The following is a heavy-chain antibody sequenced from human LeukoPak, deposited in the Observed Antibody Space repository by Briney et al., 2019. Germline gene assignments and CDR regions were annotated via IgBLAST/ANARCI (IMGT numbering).Heavy chain of an antibody. J-gene: IGHJ4*02. V-gene: IGHV3-20*01. CDR3: ARKGLGGELGGFDS. D-gene: IGHD1-7*01. CDR2: TNRRGDIT. CDR1: GYTFGDYG. Sequence: PGGSLRLSCAASGYTFGDYGMSCVRQVPGKGLEWVSGTNRRGDITGYADFVKGRFTISRDNAKNSSYLQMNSLRVEDTALYHCARKGLGGELGGFDSWGQGTLVTVSS.